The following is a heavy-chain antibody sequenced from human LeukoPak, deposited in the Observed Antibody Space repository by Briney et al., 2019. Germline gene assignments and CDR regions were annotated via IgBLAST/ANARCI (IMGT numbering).Heavy chain of an antibody. CDR1: GFTFSNYW. Sequence: GGSLTLSCAASGFTFSNYWMHWVRQAPGKGLVWVPRIKNDGRITNYADSVKGRFTISRDNAKKTLHLQMNSLRAEDTAVYYCARTDYLTNWGQGTLVTVSS. D-gene: IGHD2/OR15-2a*01. CDR2: IKNDGRIT. V-gene: IGHV3-74*01. J-gene: IGHJ4*02. CDR3: ARTDYLTN.